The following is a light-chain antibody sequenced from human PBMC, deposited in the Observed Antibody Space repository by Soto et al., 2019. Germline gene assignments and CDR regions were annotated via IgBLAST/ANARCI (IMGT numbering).Light chain of an antibody. CDR1: SSDVGGYNY. CDR3: SSYAASNNFYFV. J-gene: IGLJ3*02. Sequence: QSVLTQPPSASGSPGQSVTISCTGTSSDVGGYNYVSWYQQYPGRAPKLVIYEVTKRPSGVPDRFSGSKSGNTASLTVSGLLAEDEADYHCSSYAASNNFYFVFGGGTKLTVL. V-gene: IGLV2-8*01. CDR2: EVT.